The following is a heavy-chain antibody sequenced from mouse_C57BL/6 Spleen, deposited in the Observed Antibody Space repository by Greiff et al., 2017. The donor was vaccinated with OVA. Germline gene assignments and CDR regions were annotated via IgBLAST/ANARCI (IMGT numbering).Heavy chain of an antibody. CDR2: IYPGSGST. Sequence: VQLQQPGAELVKPGASVKMSCKASGYTFTSYWITWVKQRPGQGLEWIGDIYPGSGSTNYNEKFKSKATLTVDTSSSTAYMQLSSLTSEDSAVYYCAGGDYGSSPNWYFGVWGTGTTVTVSS. CDR3: AGGDYGSSPNWYFGV. J-gene: IGHJ1*03. V-gene: IGHV1-55*01. D-gene: IGHD1-1*01. CDR1: GYTFTSYW.